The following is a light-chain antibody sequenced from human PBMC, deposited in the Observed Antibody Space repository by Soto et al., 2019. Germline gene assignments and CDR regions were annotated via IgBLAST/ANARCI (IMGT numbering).Light chain of an antibody. CDR2: KAS. CDR3: QQYNKY. J-gene: IGKJ2*01. CDR1: QSISDW. V-gene: IGKV1-5*03. Sequence: DILMTQSPSTLSASVGDRVTITCRASQSISDWLAWYQQKPGKVPKLLIYKASSLESGVPSRFSGSGSGTEFTLTISSLQPDDFATYYCQQYNKYFGQGTKLEIK.